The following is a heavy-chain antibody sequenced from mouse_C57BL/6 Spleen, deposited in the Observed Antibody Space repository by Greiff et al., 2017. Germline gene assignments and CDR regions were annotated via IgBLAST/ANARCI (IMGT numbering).Heavy chain of an antibody. CDR2: IWSGGST. CDR3: AINYGNYERVFFDY. J-gene: IGHJ2*01. Sequence: QVQLQQSGPGLVQPSQSLSITCTVSGFSLTSYGVHWVRQSPGKGLEWLGVIWSGGSTDYNAAFISRLSISKDNSKSQVFFNMNSLQADATAIYYCAINYGNYERVFFDYWGQGTTLTFSS. CDR1: GFSLTSYG. D-gene: IGHD2-1*01. V-gene: IGHV2-2*01.